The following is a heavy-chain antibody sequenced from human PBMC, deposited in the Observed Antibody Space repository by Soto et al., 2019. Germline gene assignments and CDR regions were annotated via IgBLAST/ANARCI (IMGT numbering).Heavy chain of an antibody. CDR3: AIHRAVGIQYNHGMDV. CDR1: GYDFITYW. CDR2: IDPSDFYT. J-gene: IGHJ6*02. V-gene: IGHV5-10-1*01. D-gene: IGHD2-21*01. Sequence: PVQSLKVSCEASGYDFITYWISWVRQMPRKGLEWMGRIDPSDFYTNYRPSFQGDVTISVDTSINTVYLQWISLKASVTAMYYFAIHRAVGIQYNHGMDVWGQVTAVTVSS.